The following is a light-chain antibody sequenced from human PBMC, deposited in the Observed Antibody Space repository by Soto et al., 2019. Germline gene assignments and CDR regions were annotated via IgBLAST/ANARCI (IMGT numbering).Light chain of an antibody. CDR2: LGS. V-gene: IGKV2-28*01. Sequence: DIVMTQSPLSLPVTPGEPASISCRSSQSLLHSNGYNYLDWYLQKPGQSPQLLIYLGSNRASGVPDRFSGSGSGTDFTLKISRVEPEDSAVYYCQQYGESPYSFGQGTKLEI. J-gene: IGKJ2*03. CDR1: QSLLHSNGYNY. CDR3: QQYGESPYS.